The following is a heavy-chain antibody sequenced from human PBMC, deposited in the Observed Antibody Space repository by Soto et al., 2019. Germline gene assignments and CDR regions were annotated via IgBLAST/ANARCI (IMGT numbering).Heavy chain of an antibody. J-gene: IGHJ6*02. Sequence: QVQLVQSGAEVKKPGASVKVSCKASGYTFTSYGISWVRQAPGQGLEWMGWISAYNGNTNYAQKLQGRVTMTTDTSTSTAYMELRSLRSDDTAVYYCARDLSIAVAYYYYGMDVWDQGTTVTVSS. CDR1: GYTFTSYG. D-gene: IGHD6-19*01. CDR2: ISAYNGNT. CDR3: ARDLSIAVAYYYYGMDV. V-gene: IGHV1-18*01.